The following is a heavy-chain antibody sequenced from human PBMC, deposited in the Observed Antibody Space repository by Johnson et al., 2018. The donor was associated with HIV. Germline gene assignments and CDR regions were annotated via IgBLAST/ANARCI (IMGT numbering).Heavy chain of an antibody. Sequence: EMHLVESGGGLVQPGGSLRLSCAASGFTFRSYALTWVRQAPGRGLEWVSTISGSGGSTSYADPVKGRFTISRDNSKNTLYLQMNSLRAEDTAVYYCARGFHRGGAFDIWGQGTMVTVSS. J-gene: IGHJ3*02. CDR3: ARGFHRGGAFDI. CDR1: GFTFRSYA. CDR2: ISGSGGST. V-gene: IGHV3-23*04. D-gene: IGHD1-14*01.